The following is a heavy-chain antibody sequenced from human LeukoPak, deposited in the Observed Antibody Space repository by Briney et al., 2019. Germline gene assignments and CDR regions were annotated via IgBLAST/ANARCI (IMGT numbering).Heavy chain of an antibody. J-gene: IGHJ6*02. D-gene: IGHD3-10*01. CDR1: GFTFSGFG. Sequence: GGSLRLSCAASGFTFSGFGMHWVRQAPGKGLEWVAVISYDGSNKYYADSVKGRFTISRDNSKNTLYLKMNSLRAEDTAVYYCAKDRGDGFGEFGYYYYGMDVWGQGTTVTVSS. V-gene: IGHV3-30*18. CDR2: ISYDGSNK. CDR3: AKDRGDGFGEFGYYYYGMDV.